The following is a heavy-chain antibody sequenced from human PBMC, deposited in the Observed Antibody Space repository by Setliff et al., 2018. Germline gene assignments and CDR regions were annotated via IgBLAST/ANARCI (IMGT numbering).Heavy chain of an antibody. V-gene: IGHV4-61*09. CDR1: GGSISSGSYY. CDR3: ATPGRRFGESIDY. D-gene: IGHD3-10*01. J-gene: IGHJ4*02. CDR2: IYTSGST. Sequence: SETLSLTCTVSGGSISSGSYYWSWIRQPAGKGLEWSGHIYTSGSTNYNPSLKSRVTISVDTSKNQFSLKLTSVTAADTAVYYCATPGRRFGESIDYWGQGTLVTVSS.